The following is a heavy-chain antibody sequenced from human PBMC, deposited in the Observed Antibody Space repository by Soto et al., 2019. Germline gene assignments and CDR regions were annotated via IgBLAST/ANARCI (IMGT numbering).Heavy chain of an antibody. J-gene: IGHJ1*01. CDR3: ASPQPARLSGFQH. Sequence: PGESLKISCKVSGYSFTSYWIAWVRQMPGKGLEWMGIIYPGDSDTRYSPSFQGQVTISADKSISTAYLQWSSLKASDTAMYYCASPQPARLSGFQHWGQGTLVTVSS. CDR1: GYSFTSYW. CDR2: IYPGDSDT. D-gene: IGHD5-12*01. V-gene: IGHV5-51*01.